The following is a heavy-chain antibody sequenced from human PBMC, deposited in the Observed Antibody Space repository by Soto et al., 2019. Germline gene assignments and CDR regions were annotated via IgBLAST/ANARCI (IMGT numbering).Heavy chain of an antibody. J-gene: IGHJ3*01. CDR3: TTDWGIWTHYARAFDV. CDR1: GFAFKYAR. D-gene: IGHD3-16*01. Sequence: EVLLVESGGGLVKPGGSLRLSCAASGFAFKYARMTWVRQAPGKGLEWVGHIRSNIDGATTAYAAPVKGRFTISRDESKNTVDLQMNSLITEDTAVYYCTTDWGIWTHYARAFDVWGQGTMVTVSS. V-gene: IGHV3-15*01. CDR2: IRSNIDGATT.